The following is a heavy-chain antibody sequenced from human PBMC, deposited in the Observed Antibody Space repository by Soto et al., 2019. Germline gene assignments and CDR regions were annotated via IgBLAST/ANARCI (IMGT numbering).Heavy chain of an antibody. V-gene: IGHV4-38-2*02. CDR2: VYHNGIM. D-gene: IGHD3-10*01. CDR1: GYSISSGYY. CDR3: AALWFGELAFNY. J-gene: IGHJ4*01. Sequence: SETLSLTCSVSGYSISSGYYWGWVRQAPGKGLEWLGSVYHNGIMFHNPSFQSRVTISVDTSKNQFSLNLRSVTAADTAVYYCAALWFGELAFNYWGHGXLVTVSS.